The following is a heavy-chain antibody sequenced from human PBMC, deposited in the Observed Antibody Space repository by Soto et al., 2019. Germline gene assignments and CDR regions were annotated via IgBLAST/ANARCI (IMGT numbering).Heavy chain of an antibody. CDR3: AKYQWNPGAFDP. J-gene: IGHJ5*02. D-gene: IGHD6-19*01. V-gene: IGHV4-34*01. CDR1: WGSLRDYY. CDR2: INHRGTA. Sequence: SQTLPLPLGVDWGSLRDYYRNWLPQPPGKGLEGIGEINHRGTASYNPSLKSRVDISVDTALTQFSLKLRSVTAADTAIYYCAKYQWNPGAFDPWGPGTQVTVSS.